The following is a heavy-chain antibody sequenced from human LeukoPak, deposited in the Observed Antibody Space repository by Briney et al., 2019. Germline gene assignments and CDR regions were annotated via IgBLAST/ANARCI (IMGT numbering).Heavy chain of an antibody. Sequence: SETLSLTRAVYGGSFSGYYWSWIRQPPGKGLEWIGEINHSGSTNYNPSLKSRVTISVDTSKNQFSLKLSSVTAADTAVYYCARVLQWLGEVFDPWGQGTLVTVSS. CDR2: INHSGST. CDR3: ARVLQWLGEVFDP. V-gene: IGHV4-34*01. D-gene: IGHD6-19*01. J-gene: IGHJ5*02. CDR1: GGSFSGYY.